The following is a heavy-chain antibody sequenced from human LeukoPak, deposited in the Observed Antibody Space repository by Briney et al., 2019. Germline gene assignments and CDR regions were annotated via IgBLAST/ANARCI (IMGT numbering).Heavy chain of an antibody. D-gene: IGHD3-22*01. J-gene: IGHJ5*02. CDR2: ISYDGSNK. Sequence: GGSLRLSCAASGFTFSSYAMHWVRQAPGKGLEWVAVISYDGSNKYYADSVKDRFTSSRDNSKNTLYLQMNSLRAEDTAVYYCAREAESMIVVVTINWFDPWGQGTLVTVSS. CDR1: GFTFSSYA. CDR3: AREAESMIVVVTINWFDP. V-gene: IGHV3-30-3*01.